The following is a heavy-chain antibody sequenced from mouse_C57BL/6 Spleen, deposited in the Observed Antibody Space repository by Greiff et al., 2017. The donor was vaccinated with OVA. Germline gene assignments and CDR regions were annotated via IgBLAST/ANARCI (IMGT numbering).Heavy chain of an antibody. V-gene: IGHV1-69*01. CDR1: GYTFTSYW. Sequence: QVQLQQPGAELVMPGASVKLSCKASGYTFTSYWMPWVKQRPGQGLEWIGEIDPSDSYTNYNQKFKGKSTLTVDKSSSTAYMQLSSLTSEDSAVYYCARGGRGLAYWGQGTLVTVSA. CDR3: ARGGRGLAY. J-gene: IGHJ3*01. CDR2: IDPSDSYT.